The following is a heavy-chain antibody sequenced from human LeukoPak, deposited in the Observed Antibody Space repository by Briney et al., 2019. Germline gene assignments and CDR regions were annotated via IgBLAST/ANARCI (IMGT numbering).Heavy chain of an antibody. CDR2: INSEGSST. D-gene: IGHD6-13*01. J-gene: IGHJ4*02. CDR1: AFTFITFW. CDR3: ARVRGALQQLLY. V-gene: IGHV3-74*01. Sequence: GRSPRPSCAASAFTFITFWMHSVRQAPPKGLLWVSRINSEGSSTSDADFVKGRFTITRDNAKNTLYLQMNSLRVEDTAVYYCARVRGALQQLLYWGQGTLVTVSS.